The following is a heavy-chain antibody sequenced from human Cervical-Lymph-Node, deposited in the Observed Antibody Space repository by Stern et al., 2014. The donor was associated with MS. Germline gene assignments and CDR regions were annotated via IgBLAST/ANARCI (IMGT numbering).Heavy chain of an antibody. CDR1: GYSFTIYY. Sequence: EVQLVESGAEVKTPGESLQISCKLSGYSFTIYYIAWVRQMPGKGLEWMGVIYPYDSDTTYSPSFQGQVTISADKSITTAYLQWSSLRASDTAMYYCARHVQGFDYWGQGTLVTVSS. J-gene: IGHJ4*02. CDR2: IYPYDSDT. CDR3: ARHVQGFDY. V-gene: IGHV5-51*01.